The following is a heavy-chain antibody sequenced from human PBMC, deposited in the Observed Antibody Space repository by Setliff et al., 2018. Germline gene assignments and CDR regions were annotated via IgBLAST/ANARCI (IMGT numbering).Heavy chain of an antibody. CDR2: ISHSGGT. Sequence: PSETLSLTCAVYGGSFSTYFWSWIRQPPGKGLEWIGEISHSGGTSYNPSLKSRLTMSVDTSKNQFSLKLTSVTAADTAVYYCAKFGPLDLTGDWAFDNWGQGTLVTVS. J-gene: IGHJ4*02. V-gene: IGHV4-34*01. D-gene: IGHD7-27*01. CDR1: GGSFSTYF. CDR3: AKFGPLDLTGDWAFDN.